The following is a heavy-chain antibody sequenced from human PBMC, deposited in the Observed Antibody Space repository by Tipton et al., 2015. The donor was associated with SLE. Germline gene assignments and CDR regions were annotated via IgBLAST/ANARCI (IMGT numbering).Heavy chain of an antibody. V-gene: IGHV3-53*04. Sequence: QLVQSGGGLVQPGGSLRLSCAASGFTVSSNYMSWVRQAPGKGLEWVSVIYSGGSTYYADSVKGRFTISRHNSKNTLYLQMNSRRAEARAVDYCASKRGYSGSGGGDWYFDLWGRGTLVTVSS. CDR3: ASKRGYSGSGGGDWYFDL. D-gene: IGHD5-12*01. CDR2: IYSGGST. CDR1: GFTVSSNY. J-gene: IGHJ2*01.